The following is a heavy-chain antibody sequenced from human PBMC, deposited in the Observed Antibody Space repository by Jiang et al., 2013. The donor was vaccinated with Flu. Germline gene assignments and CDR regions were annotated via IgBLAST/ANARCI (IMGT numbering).Heavy chain of an antibody. CDR1: GGSFSGYY. Sequence: LLKPSETLSLTCAVYGGSFSGYYWSWIRQPPGKGLEWIGEINHSGSTNYNPSLKSRVTISVDTSKNQFSLKLSSVTAADTAVYYCARRTGRDYAYDYWGQGTLVTVSS. D-gene: IGHD4-17*01. V-gene: IGHV4-34*01. J-gene: IGHJ4*02. CDR3: ARRTGRDYAYDY. CDR2: INHSGST.